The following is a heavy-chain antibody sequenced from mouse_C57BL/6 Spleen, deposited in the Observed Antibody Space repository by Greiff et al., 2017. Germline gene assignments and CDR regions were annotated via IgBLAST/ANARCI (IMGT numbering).Heavy chain of an antibody. J-gene: IGHJ2*01. V-gene: IGHV1-76*01. CDR3: ARDDGYPGYFDY. D-gene: IGHD2-3*01. CDR1: GYTFTDYY. Sequence: VHLVESGAELVRPGASVKLSCKASGYTFTDYYINWVKQRPGQGLEWIARIYPGSGNTYYNEKFKGKATLTAEKSSSTAYMQLSSLTSEDSAVYFCARDDGYPGYFDYWGQGTTLTVSS. CDR2: IYPGSGNT.